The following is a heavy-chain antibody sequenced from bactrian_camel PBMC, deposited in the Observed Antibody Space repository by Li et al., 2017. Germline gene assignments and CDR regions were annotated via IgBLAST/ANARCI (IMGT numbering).Heavy chain of an antibody. Sequence: VQLVESGGDLVQPGGSLRLSCAASGFTLSSFGMSWVRQAPGKGLEWVSTINSGGSSTYYTDSVKGRFTISRDNAKNTVYLQLNSLNTEDMATYYCARGWPEYNYWGQGTQVTVS. CDR1: GFTLSSFG. D-gene: IGHD1*01. CDR3: ARGWPEYNY. V-gene: IGHV3S40*01. CDR2: INSGGSST. J-gene: IGHJ4*01.